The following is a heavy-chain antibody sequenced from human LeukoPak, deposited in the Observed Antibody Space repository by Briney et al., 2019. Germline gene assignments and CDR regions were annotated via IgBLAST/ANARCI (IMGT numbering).Heavy chain of an antibody. J-gene: IGHJ4*02. CDR2: VYSGGGA. V-gene: IGHV4-59*08. CDR3: ATRANTYGSAYFDY. Sequence: SETLSLTCTVSGGSISSYYWSWIRQPAGKGLEWIGYVYSGGGATYNPSLKSRVTISFDTSNNHFSLNLRSVTAADTAVYYCATRANTYGSAYFDYWGPGTLVTVSS. D-gene: IGHD3-10*01. CDR1: GGSISSYY.